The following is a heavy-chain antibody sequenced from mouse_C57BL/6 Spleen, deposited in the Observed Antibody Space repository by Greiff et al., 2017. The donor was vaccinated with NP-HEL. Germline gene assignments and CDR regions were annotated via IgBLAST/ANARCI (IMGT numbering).Heavy chain of an antibody. CDR3: ARGGNYSNLWYFDV. Sequence: QVQLQQSGAELVRPGTSVKMSCKASGYTFTNYWIGWAKQRPGHGLEWIGDIYPGGGYTNYTEKFKGKATLTADKSASTAYMQFSSLTSEDSAIYYCARGGNYSNLWYFDVWGTGTTVTVSS. J-gene: IGHJ1*03. D-gene: IGHD2-5*01. V-gene: IGHV1-63*01. CDR2: IYPGGGYT. CDR1: GYTFTNYW.